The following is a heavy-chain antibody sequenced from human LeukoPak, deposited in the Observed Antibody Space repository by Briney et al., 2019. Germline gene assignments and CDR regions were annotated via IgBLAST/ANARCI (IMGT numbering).Heavy chain of an antibody. V-gene: IGHV1-46*01. J-gene: IGHJ6*02. CDR3: ARVSVNYYYYGMDV. D-gene: IGHD4-17*01. CDR2: INPSGGST. Sequence: ASVKVSCKASGYTFTSYGISWVRQAPGQGLEWMGIINPSGGSTSYAQKFQGRVTMTRDTSTSTVYMELSSLRSEDTAVYYCARVSVNYYYYGMDVWGQGTTVTVSS. CDR1: GYTFTSYG.